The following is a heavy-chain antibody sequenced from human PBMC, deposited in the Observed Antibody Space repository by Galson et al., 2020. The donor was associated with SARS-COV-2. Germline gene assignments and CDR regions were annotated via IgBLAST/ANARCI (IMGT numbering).Heavy chain of an antibody. V-gene: IGHV3-30-3*01. Sequence: GGSLRLSCAASGFTFSSYAMHWVRQAPGKGLEWVAVISYDGSNKYYADSVKGRFTISRDNSKNTLYLQMNSLRAEDTAVYYCARDPTYYSGYDLYYFDYWGQGTLVTVSS. J-gene: IGHJ4*02. CDR2: ISYDGSNK. CDR1: GFTFSSYA. CDR3: ARDPTYYSGYDLYYFDY. D-gene: IGHD5-12*01.